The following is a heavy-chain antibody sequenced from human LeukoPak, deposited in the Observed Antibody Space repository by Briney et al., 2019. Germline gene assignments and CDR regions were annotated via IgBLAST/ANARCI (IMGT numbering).Heavy chain of an antibody. CDR1: GYTFTGYY. J-gene: IGHJ4*02. Sequence: GASVKVSCKASGYTFTGYYMHWVRQAPGHGLEWMGWISAYNGNTNYAQKLQGRVTMTTDTSTSTAYMELRSLRSDDTAVYYCARDLDYYDSSGYYPFDYWGQGTLVTVSS. V-gene: IGHV1-18*04. D-gene: IGHD3-22*01. CDR2: ISAYNGNT. CDR3: ARDLDYYDSSGYYPFDY.